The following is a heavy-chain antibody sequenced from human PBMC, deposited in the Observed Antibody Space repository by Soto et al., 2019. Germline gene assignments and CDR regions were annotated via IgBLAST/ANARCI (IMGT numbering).Heavy chain of an antibody. V-gene: IGHV4-61*01. CDR2: IYYSGST. J-gene: IGHJ4*02. Sequence: SETLSLTCTVSGGSVSSGSYYWSWIRQPPGKGLEWIGYIYYSGSTNYNPSLKSRVTISVDTSKNQFSLKLSSVAAADTAVYYCARDPDYWGQGTLVTVSS. CDR3: ARDPDY. CDR1: GGSVSSGSYY.